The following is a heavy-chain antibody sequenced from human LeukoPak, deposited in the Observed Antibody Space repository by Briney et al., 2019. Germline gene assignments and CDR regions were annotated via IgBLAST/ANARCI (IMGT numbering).Heavy chain of an antibody. CDR1: GYTLTELS. Sequence: GASVKVSCKVSGYTLTELSMHWVRQAPGKGLEWMGGFDPEDGETIYAQKFQGRVTMTEDTSTDTAYMELSSLRSEDTAVYYCATAEPGIAAAGNDWFDPWGQETLVTVSS. V-gene: IGHV1-24*01. D-gene: IGHD6-13*01. J-gene: IGHJ5*02. CDR2: FDPEDGET. CDR3: ATAEPGIAAAGNDWFDP.